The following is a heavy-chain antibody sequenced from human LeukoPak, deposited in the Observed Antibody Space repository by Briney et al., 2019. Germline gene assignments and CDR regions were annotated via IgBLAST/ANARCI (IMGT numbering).Heavy chain of an antibody. CDR3: ARGVYCAYFDV. CDR1: GGSVSSGSYY. V-gene: IGHV4-61*01. D-gene: IGHD5/OR15-5a*01. Sequence: SETLSLTCTVSGGSVSSGSYYWSWLRQPPGKGLEWIAYRQYNGYTEYYPSLLSRVTSSLDTSNRQLSLKLTSVTAADTAVYYCARGVYCAYFDVWGQGTLVTVSS. CDR2: RQYNGYT. J-gene: IGHJ4*02.